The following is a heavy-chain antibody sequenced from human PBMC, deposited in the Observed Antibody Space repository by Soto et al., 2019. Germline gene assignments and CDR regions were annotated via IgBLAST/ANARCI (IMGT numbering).Heavy chain of an antibody. CDR1: GFTFSDYY. Sequence: XGSLRISCAASGFTFSDYYMVWIRQAPGKGLEWVSYISSSSSYTNYADSVKGRFTISRDNAKNSLYLQMNSLRAEDTAVYYCARVHDFWSGYYHFDYWGQGTLVTVSS. D-gene: IGHD3-3*01. J-gene: IGHJ4*02. CDR2: ISSSSSYT. CDR3: ARVHDFWSGYYHFDY. V-gene: IGHV3-11*06.